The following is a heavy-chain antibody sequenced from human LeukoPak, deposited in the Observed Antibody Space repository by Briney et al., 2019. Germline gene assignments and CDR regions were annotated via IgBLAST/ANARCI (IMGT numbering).Heavy chain of an antibody. CDR1: GGTFSSYA. D-gene: IGHD3-22*01. V-gene: IGHV1-69*06. Sequence: SVKVSCKASGGTFSSYAISWVRQAPGQGLEWMGRIIPIFGTANYAQKFQGRVTITADKSTSTAYMELSSLRSEDTAVYYCAGSLGEAYYYDSSGHYSPFDYWGQGTLVTVSS. J-gene: IGHJ4*02. CDR2: IIPIFGTA. CDR3: AGSLGEAYYYDSSGHYSPFDY.